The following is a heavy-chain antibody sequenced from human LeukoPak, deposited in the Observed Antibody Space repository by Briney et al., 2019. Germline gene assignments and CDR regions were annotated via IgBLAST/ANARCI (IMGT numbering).Heavy chain of an antibody. CDR1: GFTFSSYS. J-gene: IGHJ4*02. CDR2: IRRSGNPI. CDR3: VRDPDALDY. Sequence: GGSLRLSCAASGFTFSSYSMNWVRQAPGKGLEWVAYIRRSGNPIYYADSVKGRYTISRDNAKNSLYLQMNSLRDEDTAVYYCVRDPDALDYWGPGTPVTVSS. V-gene: IGHV3-48*02.